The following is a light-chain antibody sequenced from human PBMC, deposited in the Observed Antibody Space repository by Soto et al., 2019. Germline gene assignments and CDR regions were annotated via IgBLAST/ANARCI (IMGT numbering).Light chain of an antibody. CDR2: DAS. CDR3: QQYRDWPLT. Sequence: EIGLSQTPSTPCMATGERSALSVTASHSAASAVAWYQQKPGQAPRLLIYDASTRATGIPARFSGSGSATEFTLTISSLQSEDFAVYSCQQYRDWPLTFGGGTKVDIK. V-gene: IGKV3-15*01. J-gene: IGKJ4*01. CDR1: HSAASA.